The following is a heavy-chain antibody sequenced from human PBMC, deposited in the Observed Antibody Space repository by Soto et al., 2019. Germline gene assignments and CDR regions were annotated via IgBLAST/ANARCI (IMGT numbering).Heavy chain of an antibody. CDR2: IWYDGSNK. V-gene: IGHV3-33*01. J-gene: IGHJ6*02. CDR3: ARGILAARPYYYYYGMDV. Sequence: GGSLRLSCAASGFTFSSYGMHWVRQAPGKGLEWVAVIWYDGSNKYYADSVKGRFTISRDNSKNTLYLQMNSLRAEDTAVYYCARGILAARPYYYYYGMDVWGQGTTVTVSS. CDR1: GFTFSSYG. D-gene: IGHD6-6*01.